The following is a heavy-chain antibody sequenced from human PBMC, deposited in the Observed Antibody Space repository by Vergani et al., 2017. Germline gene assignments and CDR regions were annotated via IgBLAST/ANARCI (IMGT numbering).Heavy chain of an antibody. D-gene: IGHD3-3*01. CDR1: GFRFSTYA. V-gene: IGHV3-23*04. CDR2: ISASGHDT. Sequence: EVQLVESGGGLVQPGGSLRLSCAASGFRFSTYAMNWVRQAQGKGLEWVSGISASGHDTSYADSVKGRFTISRDSYKNTLYLQMNSLRADDTAIYYCARDQRDSTIFGAHRYAYWGQGSLVTVSS. J-gene: IGHJ4*02. CDR3: ARDQRDSTIFGAHRYAY.